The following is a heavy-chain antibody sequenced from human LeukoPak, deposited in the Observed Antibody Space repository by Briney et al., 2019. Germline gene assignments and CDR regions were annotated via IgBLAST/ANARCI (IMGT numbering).Heavy chain of an antibody. CDR1: GYSFTNYW. CDR3: ARHLATVTASRQYYYYGMDV. V-gene: IGHV5-10-1*01. Sequence: GESLRISCKGSGYSFTNYWISWVRQMPGKGLEWMGRIDPSDSYTNYSPSFQGHVTISADKSISTAYLQWSSLKASDTAIYYCARHLATVTASRQYYYYGMDVWVKGPRSPSPQ. CDR2: IDPSDSYT. J-gene: IGHJ6*01. D-gene: IGHD4-17*01.